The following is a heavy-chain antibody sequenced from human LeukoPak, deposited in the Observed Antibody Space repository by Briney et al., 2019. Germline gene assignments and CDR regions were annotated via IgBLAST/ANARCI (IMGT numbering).Heavy chain of an antibody. CDR3: ARDYYDSSGYSGFDY. D-gene: IGHD3-22*01. CDR2: IGTAGDT. Sequence: GGSLRLSCAASGFTFSSYDMHWVRQATGKGLEWVSAIGTAGDTYYPGSVKGRFTISRENAKNSSYLQMNSLRAGDTAVYYCARDYYDSSGYSGFDYWGQGTLVTVSS. V-gene: IGHV3-13*01. CDR1: GFTFSSYD. J-gene: IGHJ4*02.